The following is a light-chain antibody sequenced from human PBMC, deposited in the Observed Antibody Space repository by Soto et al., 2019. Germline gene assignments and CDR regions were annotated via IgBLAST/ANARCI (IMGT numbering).Light chain of an antibody. CDR3: HQSSITPGTP. V-gene: IGKV1-39*01. J-gene: IGKJ2*01. CDR1: QSISSY. CDR2: AAS. Sequence: DIQMTQSPSSLSASVGDRVTITCRASQSISSYLNWYQQKPGKAPKLLIYAASSLQSGVPSRFSGSGSGTDFTLTISIWHPEDLPPYSCHQSSITPGTPFGRGTNREI.